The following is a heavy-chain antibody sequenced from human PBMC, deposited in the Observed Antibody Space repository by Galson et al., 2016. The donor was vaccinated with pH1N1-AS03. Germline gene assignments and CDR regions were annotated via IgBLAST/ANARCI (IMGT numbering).Heavy chain of an antibody. D-gene: IGHD6-19*01. CDR3: AKDDYSSAWYGGISDY. J-gene: IGHJ4*02. Sequence: SLRLSCAASGFTFSTYWMHWVRQAPGKGLVWVSRINTDGDSTNYADSVKGRFTISRDDSKNTVYLQMNSLRAEDTAVYYCAKDDYSSAWYGGISDYWGQGTLVTVSS. CDR1: GFTFSTYW. CDR2: INTDGDST. V-gene: IGHV3-74*01.